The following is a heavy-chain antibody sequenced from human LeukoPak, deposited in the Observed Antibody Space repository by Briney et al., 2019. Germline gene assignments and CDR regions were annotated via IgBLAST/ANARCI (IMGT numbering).Heavy chain of an antibody. CDR3: ARGQWLVKDYFDY. D-gene: IGHD6-19*01. CDR1: GYTFTGYY. Sequence: ASVKVSCKASGYTFTGYYMHWVRQAPGQGLEWMGWINPNSGGTNYAQKFQGRVTMTRDTSISTAYMELSRLRSDDTAVYHCARGQWLVKDYFDYWGQGTLVTVSS. J-gene: IGHJ4*02. CDR2: INPNSGGT. V-gene: IGHV1-2*02.